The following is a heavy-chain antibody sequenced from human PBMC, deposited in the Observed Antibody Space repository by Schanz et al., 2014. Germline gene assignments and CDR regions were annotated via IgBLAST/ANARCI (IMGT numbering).Heavy chain of an antibody. Sequence: QLQLVQSGAEVKKPGSSVKVSCKLSGGTFSSYTISWMRQAPGQGLEWMGRIIPSLGLAKYEQKFQDKVTITADTSTTTAYMELSGLRSEDTAVYYCARDGVDAAAGGNYWGQGTLVTVSS. CDR2: IIPSLGLA. V-gene: IGHV1-69*08. J-gene: IGHJ4*02. CDR1: GGTFSSYT. CDR3: ARDGVDAAAGGNY. D-gene: IGHD6-13*01.